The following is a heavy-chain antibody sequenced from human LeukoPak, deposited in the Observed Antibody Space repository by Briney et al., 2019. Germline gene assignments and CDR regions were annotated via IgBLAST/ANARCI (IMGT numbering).Heavy chain of an antibody. J-gene: IGHJ4*02. Sequence: ASAKVSCKASGYTFTSYYMHWVRQAPGQGLEWMGIINPSGGSTSYAQKFQGRVTMTRDTSTSTVYMELSSLRSEDTAVYYCARDRSFRELDYWGQGTLVTVSS. CDR3: ARDRSFRELDY. V-gene: IGHV1-46*01. CDR2: INPSGGST. CDR1: GYTFTSYY. D-gene: IGHD1-26*01.